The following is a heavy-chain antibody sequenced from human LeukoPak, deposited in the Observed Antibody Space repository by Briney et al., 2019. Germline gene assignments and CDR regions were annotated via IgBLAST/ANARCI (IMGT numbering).Heavy chain of an antibody. CDR2: IYPGDSDT. CDR3: ARQGDILTGYYQSDY. Sequence: GESLKISCKGSGYSFTSYWIGWVRQMPGKGLEWMGIIYPGDSDTRYSPSFQGQVTISADKSISTAYLQWSSLKASDTAMYYCARQGDILTGYYQSDYWGQGTRVTVSS. CDR1: GYSFTSYW. V-gene: IGHV5-51*01. D-gene: IGHD3-9*01. J-gene: IGHJ4*02.